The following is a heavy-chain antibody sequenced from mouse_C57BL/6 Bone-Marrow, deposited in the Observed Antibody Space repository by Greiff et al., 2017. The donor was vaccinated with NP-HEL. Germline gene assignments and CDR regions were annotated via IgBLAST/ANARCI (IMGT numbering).Heavy chain of an antibody. Sequence: ESGPGLVKPSQSLSLTCSVTGYSITSGYYWNWIRQFPGNKLEWMGYISYDGSNNYNPSLKNRISITRDTSKNQFFLKLNSVTTEDTATYYCARAQPSFDYWGQGTTLTVSS. CDR1: GYSITSGYY. J-gene: IGHJ2*01. D-gene: IGHD6-1*01. CDR2: ISYDGSN. V-gene: IGHV3-6*01. CDR3: ARAQPSFDY.